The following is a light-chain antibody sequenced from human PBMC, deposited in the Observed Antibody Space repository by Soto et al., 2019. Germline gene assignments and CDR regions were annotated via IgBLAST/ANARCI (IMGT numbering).Light chain of an antibody. CDR2: SNT. CDR1: SSNIGSHT. CDR3: AAWDDSLNGVV. J-gene: IGLJ2*01. Sequence: QPVLTQPPSASGTPGQTIAISCSGGSSNIGSHTVNWYQQLPGTAPRLLIYSNTQRPSGVPDRFSGSKSGTSASLAITGLQSDSEGDYYCAAWDDSLNGVVFGGGTKVTGL. V-gene: IGLV1-44*01.